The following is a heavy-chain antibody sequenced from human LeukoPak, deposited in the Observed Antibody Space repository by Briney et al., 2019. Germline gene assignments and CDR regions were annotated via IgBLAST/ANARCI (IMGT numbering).Heavy chain of an antibody. Sequence: PSETLSLTCTVSGGSISSSSYYWGWIRQPPGKGLEWIGSIYYSGSTYYNPSPKSRVTISVDTSKNQFSLKLSSVTAADTAVYYCAREAAGFLHGMDVWGQGTTVTVSS. D-gene: IGHD6-13*01. CDR3: AREAAGFLHGMDV. CDR2: IYYSGST. CDR1: GGSISSSSYY. J-gene: IGHJ6*02. V-gene: IGHV4-39*07.